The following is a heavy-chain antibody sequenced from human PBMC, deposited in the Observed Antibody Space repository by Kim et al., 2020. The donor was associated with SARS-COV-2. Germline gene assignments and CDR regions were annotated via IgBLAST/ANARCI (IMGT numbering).Heavy chain of an antibody. CDR2: INGGNGNT. V-gene: IGHV1-3*01. J-gene: IGHJ5*02. CDR3: ASGYCRSRNCYNNWFDP. CDR1: GYSFTTYA. Sequence: ASVKVSCKASGYSFTTYAIHWVRQAPGQRLEWMGWINGGNGNTKYSQKFQERVTINRDTSASTVYMELNSLRSEDTAVYYCASGYCRSRNCYNNWFDPWGQGTLVTVSS. D-gene: IGHD2-2*03.